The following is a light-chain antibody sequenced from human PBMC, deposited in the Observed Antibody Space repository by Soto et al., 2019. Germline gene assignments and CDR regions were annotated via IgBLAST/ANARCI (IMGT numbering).Light chain of an antibody. J-gene: IGLJ1*01. Sequence: QSALTQPASVSGSPGQSITISCTGTSSDVGGYNYVSWYPQHPGKAPKLIIYEVSNRPSGVSNRFSGSKSGNTASLTISGLQAEDEADYYCNSYTSNSTVVFGTGTKVTVL. CDR1: SSDVGGYNY. CDR2: EVS. V-gene: IGLV2-14*01. CDR3: NSYTSNSTVV.